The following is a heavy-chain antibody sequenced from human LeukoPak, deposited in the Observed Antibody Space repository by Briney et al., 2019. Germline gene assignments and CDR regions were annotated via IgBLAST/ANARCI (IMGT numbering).Heavy chain of an antibody. CDR2: INHNGNVN. CDR1: GFTFSSYW. J-gene: IGHJ4*02. V-gene: IGHV3-7*03. Sequence: PGGSLRLSCAASGFTFSSYWMNWARQAPGKGLEWVASINHNGNVNYYVDSVKGRFTISRDNAKNSLYLQMNSLRAEDTAVYYCTRALTGFIPGNWGQGTLVTVSS. D-gene: IGHD3-9*01. CDR3: TRALTGFIPGN.